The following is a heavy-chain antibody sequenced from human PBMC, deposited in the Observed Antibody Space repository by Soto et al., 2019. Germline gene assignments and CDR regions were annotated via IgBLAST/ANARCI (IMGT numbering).Heavy chain of an antibody. CDR3: AKSKITMVRGVPRWFDP. Sequence: GGSLRLSCAASGFTFSSYAMSWVRQAPGKGLEGVSAISGSGGSTYYADSVKGRFTISRDNSKNTLYLQMNSLRAEDTAVYYFAKSKITMVRGVPRWFDPWGQGTLVTVSS. J-gene: IGHJ5*02. V-gene: IGHV3-23*01. CDR2: ISGSGGST. D-gene: IGHD3-10*01. CDR1: GFTFSSYA.